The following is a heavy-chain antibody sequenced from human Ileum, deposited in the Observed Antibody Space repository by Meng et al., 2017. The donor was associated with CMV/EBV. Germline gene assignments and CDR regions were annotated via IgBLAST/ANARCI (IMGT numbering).Heavy chain of an antibody. Sequence: GGSLRFSCVASGFSFTSYEMNWVRQIPGKGLEWISYISASTSAIYYAASVKGRFTISRDNVKSSLYLLMESLRADDTAIYYCVRGGSSGTLKYFDYWGQGALVTVSS. CDR1: GFSFTSYE. CDR3: VRGGSSGTLKYFDY. J-gene: IGHJ4*02. D-gene: IGHD3-3*01. CDR2: ISASTSAI. V-gene: IGHV3-48*03.